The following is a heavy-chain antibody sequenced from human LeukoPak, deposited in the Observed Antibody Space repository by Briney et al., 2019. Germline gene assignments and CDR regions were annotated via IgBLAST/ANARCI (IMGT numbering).Heavy chain of an antibody. Sequence: PGGSLRLSCAASGFIFSNYWMDWVRQVPGKGLEWVANMKGDGSEIYYVDSVKGRFTISRDNAKNSLCLQMNNLRAEDTVIYYCARDLGWLLLDYWGQGTLVTVSS. CDR3: ARDLGWLLLDY. CDR1: GFIFSNYW. CDR2: MKGDGSEI. D-gene: IGHD2-15*01. J-gene: IGHJ4*02. V-gene: IGHV3-7*03.